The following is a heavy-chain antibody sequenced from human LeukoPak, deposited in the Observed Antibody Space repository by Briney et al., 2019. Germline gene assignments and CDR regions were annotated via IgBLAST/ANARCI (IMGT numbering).Heavy chain of an antibody. CDR3: AKGVGRYYDSSGYYYSAFDS. CDR2: ISGSGGST. J-gene: IGHJ4*02. Sequence: GGSLRLSCAASGFTFSSYAMSWVRQAPGKGLEWVSAISGSGGSTYYADSVKGRFTISRDNSKNTLYLQMNSLRAEDTAVYYCAKGVGRYYDSSGYYYSAFDSWGLGTLVTVSS. CDR1: GFTFSSYA. V-gene: IGHV3-23*01. D-gene: IGHD3-22*01.